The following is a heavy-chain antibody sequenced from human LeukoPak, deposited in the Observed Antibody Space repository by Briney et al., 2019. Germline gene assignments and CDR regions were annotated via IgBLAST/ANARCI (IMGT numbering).Heavy chain of an antibody. Sequence: SETLSLTCTVSGGSISSYYWSWIRQPAGKGLEWIGRIYTSGSTNYNPSLKSRVTMSVDTSKNQFSLKLSSVTAADTAVYYYARESYDSSGYYHIFDYWGQGTLVTVSS. D-gene: IGHD3-22*01. CDR1: GGSISSYY. J-gene: IGHJ4*02. V-gene: IGHV4-4*07. CDR3: ARESYDSSGYYHIFDY. CDR2: IYTSGST.